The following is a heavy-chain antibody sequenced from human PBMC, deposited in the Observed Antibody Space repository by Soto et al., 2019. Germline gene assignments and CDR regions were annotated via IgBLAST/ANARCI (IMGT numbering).Heavy chain of an antibody. V-gene: IGHV4-34*01. Sequence: SETLSLTCAVYGGSFSGYYWSWTRQPPGKGLEWIGEINHSGSTNYNPSLKSRVTISVDTSKNQFSLKLSSVTAADTAVYYCARSVLLWFGVPNWFDPWGQGTLVTVSS. CDR2: INHSGST. D-gene: IGHD3-10*01. CDR3: ARSVLLWFGVPNWFDP. J-gene: IGHJ5*02. CDR1: GGSFSGYY.